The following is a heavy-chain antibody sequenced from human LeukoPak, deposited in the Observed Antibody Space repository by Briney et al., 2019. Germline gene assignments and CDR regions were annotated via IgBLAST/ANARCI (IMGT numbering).Heavy chain of an antibody. V-gene: IGHV1-46*01. CDR1: GYTFTGYY. D-gene: IGHD7-27*01. J-gene: IGHJ3*02. CDR2: INPSGGST. Sequence: ASVKVSCKASGYTFTGYYMHWVRQAPGQGLEWMGIINPSGGSTSYAQKFQGRVTMTRDTSTSTVYMELSSLRSEHTAVYYCARARTGGLDIWGQGTMVTVSS. CDR3: ARARTGGLDI.